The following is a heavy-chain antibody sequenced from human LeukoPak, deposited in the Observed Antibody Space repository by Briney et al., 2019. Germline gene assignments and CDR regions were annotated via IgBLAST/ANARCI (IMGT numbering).Heavy chain of an antibody. V-gene: IGHV1-18*01. J-gene: IGHJ5*02. CDR2: ISAYNGNT. D-gene: IGHD3-3*01. CDR1: GYTFTSYG. Sequence: ASVKVSCKASGYTFTSYGISWVRQAPGQGLEWMGWISAYNGNTNYAQKLQGRVTMTTDTSTSTAYMELRSLRSDDTAVYYCARADYDFWSGSQNWFDPWGQGTLVTVSS. CDR3: ARADYDFWSGSQNWFDP.